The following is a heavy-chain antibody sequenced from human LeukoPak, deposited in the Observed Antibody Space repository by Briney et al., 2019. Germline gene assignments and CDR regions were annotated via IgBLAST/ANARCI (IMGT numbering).Heavy chain of an antibody. CDR1: GGSISSSSYY. J-gene: IGHJ6*03. V-gene: IGHV4-39*01. CDR2: IYYSGST. D-gene: IGHD3-10*01. CDR3: ARLRGGWEGYYYMDV. Sequence: SETLSLTCTVSGGSISSSSYYWGWIRQPPGKGLEWIGSIYYSGSTYYNPSLKSRVTISVDTSKNQFSLKLSSVTAADTAVYYCARLRGGWEGYYYMDVWGKGTTVTISS.